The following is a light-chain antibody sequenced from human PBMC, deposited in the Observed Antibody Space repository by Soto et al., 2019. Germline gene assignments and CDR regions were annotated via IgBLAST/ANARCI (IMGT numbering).Light chain of an antibody. J-gene: IGLJ2*01. CDR3: CSYAGSYTLV. CDR2: DVS. CDR1: SSDVGGYNY. Sequence: QSALTQPRSVSGSPGQSVTISCTGTSSDVGGYNYVSWYQQHPGKAPKLMIYDVSKRPSGVPDRFSGSKSGNTASLTISGLQAEDEAAYYCCSYAGSYTLVFGGWTKVTVL. V-gene: IGLV2-11*01.